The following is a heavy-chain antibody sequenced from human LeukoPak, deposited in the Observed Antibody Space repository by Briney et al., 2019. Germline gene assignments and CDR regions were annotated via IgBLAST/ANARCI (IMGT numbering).Heavy chain of an antibody. V-gene: IGHV4-4*07. Sequence: SETLSLTCTVSGGSITHSYWSWIRHSAGTGMEWIGRIHATGTTNYNPSFKSRVSMSLDMPTSQFSLTLSAMTVADTATYYCARIFDRDVWGQGALVTVSP. CDR2: IHATGTT. CDR3: ARIFDRDV. D-gene: IGHD3-22*01. CDR1: GGSITHSY. J-gene: IGHJ3*01.